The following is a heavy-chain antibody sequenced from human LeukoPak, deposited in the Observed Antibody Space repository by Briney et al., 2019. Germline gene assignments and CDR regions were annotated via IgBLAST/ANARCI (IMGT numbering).Heavy chain of an antibody. D-gene: IGHD2-2*01. CDR2: IYPGDSDT. J-gene: IGHJ3*02. V-gene: IGHV5-51*01. Sequence: GESLKISCKGSGYSFTSYWIGWVRQMPGKGLEWMGIIYPGDSDTRYSPSFQGQVTISADKSISTAYLQWSSLKASGTAMYYCARRMVRDIVVVPAANDAFDIWGQGTMVTVSS. CDR1: GYSFTSYW. CDR3: ARRMVRDIVVVPAANDAFDI.